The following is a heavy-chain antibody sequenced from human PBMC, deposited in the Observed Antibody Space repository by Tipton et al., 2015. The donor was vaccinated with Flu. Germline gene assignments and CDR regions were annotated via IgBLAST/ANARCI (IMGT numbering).Heavy chain of an antibody. D-gene: IGHD6-19*01. Sequence: QLVQSGAEVKKPGESLRISCKGSGYSFTSYWISWVRQMPGKGLEWMGRIDPSDSYTNYSPSFQGHVTISADKSISTAYLQWSSRKATDTAMYYCASSYPTAEADAFDIWGQGTMVTVSS. CDR1: GYSFTSYW. CDR3: ASSYPTAEADAFDI. J-gene: IGHJ3*02. CDR2: IDPSDSYT. V-gene: IGHV5-10-1*01.